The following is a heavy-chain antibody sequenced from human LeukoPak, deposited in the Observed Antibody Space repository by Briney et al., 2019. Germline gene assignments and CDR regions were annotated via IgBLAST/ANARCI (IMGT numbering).Heavy chain of an antibody. D-gene: IGHD5-18*01. CDR3: ARDRRDTSMVWDY. Sequence: SETLSLTCTVSGDSISSYYWSWIRQPPGKGLEWIGYIYYSGHTNYNPSLKSRVTISVDTSKNQFSLKMRSVTAADTAVYYCARDRRDTSMVWDYWGRGTLVTVSS. CDR2: IYYSGHT. V-gene: IGHV4-59*01. CDR1: GDSISSYY. J-gene: IGHJ4*02.